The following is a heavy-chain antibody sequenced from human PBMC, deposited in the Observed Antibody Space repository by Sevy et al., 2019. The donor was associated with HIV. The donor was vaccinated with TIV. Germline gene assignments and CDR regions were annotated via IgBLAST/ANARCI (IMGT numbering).Heavy chain of an antibody. CDR1: GFSLDSYW. Sequence: GGSRRLSCAASGFSLDSYWMSWVRQTPGKGLEWVANIKQDGSVTYYVDSVKGRFTISQDNARKLVYLQMNSLRVEDTALYYCVRAVAAHDSFWGQGTLVTVPS. J-gene: IGHJ4*02. V-gene: IGHV3-7*01. D-gene: IGHD6-13*01. CDR2: IKQDGSVT. CDR3: VRAVAAHDSF.